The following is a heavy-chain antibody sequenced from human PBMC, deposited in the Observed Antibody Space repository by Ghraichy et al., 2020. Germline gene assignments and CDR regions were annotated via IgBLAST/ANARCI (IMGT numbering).Heavy chain of an antibody. CDR3: VRDPRAPPYFDL. V-gene: IGHV3-21*06. CDR2: ISASASYI. Sequence: SCAASGFTIRGFGMTWVRQAPGKGLEWVSFISASASYISYADSMKGRFTVSRDNAQNSLYLQMDSLRVEDTAVYYCVRDPRAPPYFDLRGRGTLVTVSS. CDR1: GFTIRGFG. J-gene: IGHJ2*01.